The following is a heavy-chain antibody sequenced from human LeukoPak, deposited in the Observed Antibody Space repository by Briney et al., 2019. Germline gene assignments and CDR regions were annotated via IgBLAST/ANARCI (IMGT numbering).Heavy chain of an antibody. V-gene: IGHV4-38-2*01. CDR2: IYYSGST. CDR3: ARGRFDP. J-gene: IGHJ5*02. CDR1: GYSISSGYY. Sequence: TSETLSLTCGVSGYSISSGYYWGWIRQPPGMGLEWIGSIYYSGSTYYNPSLQSRVTISLDTSKNQFSLKLSSVTAADTAVYYCARGRFDPWGQGTLVTDSS.